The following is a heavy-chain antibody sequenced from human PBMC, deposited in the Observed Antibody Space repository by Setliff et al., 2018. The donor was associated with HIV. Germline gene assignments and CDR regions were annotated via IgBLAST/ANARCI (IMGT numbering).Heavy chain of an antibody. D-gene: IGHD3-22*01. J-gene: IGHJ4*02. CDR1: GFTFSNYC. V-gene: IGHV3-48*04. CDR2: ISSSSSTI. CDR3: ARVKRDYYDSSGSTFYFDY. Sequence: GGSLRLSCTVSGFTFSNYCMNWVRQAPGKGLEWVSYISSSSSTIYYADSVKGRFTISRDNAKNSLYLQVDSLRADDTAVYYCARVKRDYYDSSGSTFYFDYWGQGTLVTVSS.